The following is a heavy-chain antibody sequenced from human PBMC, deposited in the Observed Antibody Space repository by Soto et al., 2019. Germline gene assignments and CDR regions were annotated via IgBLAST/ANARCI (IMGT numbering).Heavy chain of an antibody. CDR1: GFTPSSFE. CDR3: ARDSRGGAARRPTFYY. CDR2: IGRSGETI. D-gene: IGHD6-6*01. J-gene: IGHJ4*02. V-gene: IGHV3-48*03. Sequence: GGSLRLSXLGSGFTPSSFEMNWVSQTPGKGLEWLSYIGRSGETIYYADSVKGRFTISRDNAKSSLFLQMNGLRDEDTGIYYCARDSRGGAARRPTFYYWGRGTLVTVSS.